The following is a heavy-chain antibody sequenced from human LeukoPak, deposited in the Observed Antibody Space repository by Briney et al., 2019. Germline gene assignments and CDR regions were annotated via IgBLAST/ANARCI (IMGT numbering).Heavy chain of an antibody. V-gene: IGHV1-3*01. J-gene: IGHJ5*02. Sequence: GASVKVSCKASGYTFTSYAMHWVRQAPGQRLEWMGWINAGNGNTKYSQKFQGRVTITRDTSASTAYMELSSLRSEDTAVYYCAREAYVLRFLEWPQNWFDPWGQGTLVTASS. D-gene: IGHD3-3*01. CDR3: AREAYVLRFLEWPQNWFDP. CDR1: GYTFTSYA. CDR2: INAGNGNT.